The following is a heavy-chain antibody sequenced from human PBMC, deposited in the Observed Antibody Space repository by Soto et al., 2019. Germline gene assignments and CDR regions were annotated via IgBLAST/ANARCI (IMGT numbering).Heavy chain of an antibody. CDR1: GFTFSSYA. D-gene: IGHD3-22*01. CDR2: ISGSGGST. J-gene: IGHJ3*02. CDR3: AKDLDYYDSSGAEAFDI. Sequence: GGSLRLSCAASGFTFSSYAMSWVRQAPGKGLEWVSAISGSGGSTYYADSVKGRFTISRDNSKNTLYLQMNSLRAEDTAVYYCAKDLDYYDSSGAEAFDIWGQGTMVTVSS. V-gene: IGHV3-23*01.